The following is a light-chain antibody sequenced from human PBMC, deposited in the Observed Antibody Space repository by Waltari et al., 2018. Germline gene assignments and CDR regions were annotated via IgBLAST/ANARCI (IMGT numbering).Light chain of an antibody. CDR1: QSLGHSDGNTY. V-gene: IGKV2-30*02. CDR3: MQGTHWPPIT. J-gene: IGKJ5*01. Sequence: DVVMTQSPLSLPVTLGQPASISCRSSQSLGHSDGNTYLNWFQQRPGQSPRRLIYKVSNRDSGVPDRFSGSGSGTDFTLKISSVEDEDVGIYYCMQGTHWPPITFGQGTRLEIK. CDR2: KVS.